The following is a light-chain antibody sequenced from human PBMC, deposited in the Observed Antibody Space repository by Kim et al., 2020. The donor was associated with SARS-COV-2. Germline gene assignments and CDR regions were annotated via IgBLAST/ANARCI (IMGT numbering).Light chain of an antibody. Sequence: EIVLTQSPGTLSLSPGERATLSCRASQSVTSSYLAWYQQKPGQAPRLLIYGASTRATGIPDRFSGNGPGTDFTLTISRLEPEDFAVYYCQQYGGPITFGQATRLEIK. CDR2: GAS. V-gene: IGKV3-20*01. J-gene: IGKJ5*01. CDR3: QQYGGPIT. CDR1: QSVTSSY.